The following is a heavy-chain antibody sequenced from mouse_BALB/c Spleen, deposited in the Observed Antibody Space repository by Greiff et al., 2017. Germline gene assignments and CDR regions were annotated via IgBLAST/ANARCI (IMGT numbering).Heavy chain of an antibody. Sequence: DVQLQESGPGLVKPSQSLSLTCTVTGYSITSDYAWNWIRQFPGNKLEWMGYISYSGSTSYNPSLKSRISITRDTSKNQFFLQLNSVTTEDTATYYCASNHYFDYWGQGTTLTVSS. J-gene: IGHJ2*01. V-gene: IGHV3-2*02. CDR1: GYSITSDYA. CDR3: ASNHYFDY. CDR2: ISYSGST.